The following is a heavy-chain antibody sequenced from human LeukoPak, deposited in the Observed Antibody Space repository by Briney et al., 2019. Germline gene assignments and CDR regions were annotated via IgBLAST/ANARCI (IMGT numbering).Heavy chain of an antibody. CDR3: ASSSYGGLNMDV. D-gene: IGHD3-10*01. Sequence: GASVRVSCKASGYTFTSYGISWVRQAPGQGLEWMGWISAYNGNTNYAQKLQGRVTMTTDTSTNTAYMELRSLRSDDTAVYYCASSSYGGLNMDVWGQGTTVTVSS. CDR1: GYTFTSYG. V-gene: IGHV1-18*01. J-gene: IGHJ6*02. CDR2: ISAYNGNT.